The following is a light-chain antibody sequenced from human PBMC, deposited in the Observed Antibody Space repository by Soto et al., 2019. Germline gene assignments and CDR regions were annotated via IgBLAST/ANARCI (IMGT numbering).Light chain of an antibody. CDR1: QSVSNNY. Sequence: EIGLKQSPGTLSLSQGERATLSCRASQSVSNNYLAWYQQKPGQAPRLLIYGASNRATGIPDRFSGSGSGTDFTLTISRLEAEGFGVYYCQQYGSSGTFGQGTKVDIK. CDR3: QQYGSSGT. V-gene: IGKV3-20*01. J-gene: IGKJ1*01. CDR2: GAS.